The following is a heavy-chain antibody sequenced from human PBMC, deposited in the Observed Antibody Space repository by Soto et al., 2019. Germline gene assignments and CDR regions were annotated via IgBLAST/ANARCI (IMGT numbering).Heavy chain of an antibody. D-gene: IGHD2-15*01. CDR1: GGTFSSYT. J-gene: IGHJ6*03. V-gene: IGHV1-69*02. Sequence: GASVKVSCKASGGTFSSYTISWVRQAPGQGLEWMGRIIPILGIANYAQKFQGRVTITADKSTSTAYMELSSLRSEDTAVYYCARGRRYCSGGSCHWDYYYMDVWGKRTTVTVSS. CDR3: ARGRRYCSGGSCHWDYYYMDV. CDR2: IIPILGIA.